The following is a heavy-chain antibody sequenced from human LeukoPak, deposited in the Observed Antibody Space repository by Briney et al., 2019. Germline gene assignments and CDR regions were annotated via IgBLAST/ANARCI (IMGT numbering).Heavy chain of an antibody. CDR1: GYTFATYW. D-gene: IGHD6-13*01. CDR2: IYPGXSDT. V-gene: IGHV5-51*01. Sequence: GESLRISCKASGYTFATYWIAWVRQLPGKGLEXXXIIYPGXSDTRYSPSFQGHVTISADRSISPAYLQWSSLRASDTAMYYCARTGAAGMYNWLDPWGQGTLVTVSS. J-gene: IGHJ5*02. CDR3: ARTGAAGMYNWLDP.